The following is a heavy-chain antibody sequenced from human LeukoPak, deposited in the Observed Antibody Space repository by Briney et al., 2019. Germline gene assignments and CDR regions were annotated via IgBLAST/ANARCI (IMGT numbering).Heavy chain of an antibody. J-gene: IGHJ5*02. Sequence: GASVKVSCRASGYTFTSYYMHWVRQAPGQGLEWMGIINPRGGSTSYAQKFQGRVTMTRDTSTSTVYMELSSLRSEDTAVYYCARDAGYCSSTSCYGGSWFDPWGQGTLVTVSS. V-gene: IGHV1-46*01. CDR1: GYTFTSYY. CDR3: ARDAGYCSSTSCYGGSWFDP. CDR2: INPRGGST. D-gene: IGHD2-2*01.